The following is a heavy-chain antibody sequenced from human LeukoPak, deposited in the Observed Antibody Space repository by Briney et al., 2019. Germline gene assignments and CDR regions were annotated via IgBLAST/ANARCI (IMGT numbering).Heavy chain of an antibody. Sequence: GGSLRLSCAASGFIFNNYGMRWGRQAPGKGLEWVADLSEDGSKKNYVDSVKGRFAISRDNPKKSLYLQMNSLRAEETAVYYCTRGLAYSFDIWGQGTIVTVSS. D-gene: IGHD3-10*01. J-gene: IGHJ3*02. CDR3: TRGLAYSFDI. V-gene: IGHV3-7*01. CDR2: LSEDGSKK. CDR1: GFIFNNYG.